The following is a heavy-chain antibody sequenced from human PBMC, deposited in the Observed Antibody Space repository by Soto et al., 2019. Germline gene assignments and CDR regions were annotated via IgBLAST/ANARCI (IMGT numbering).Heavy chain of an antibody. Sequence: EVKLVESGGGLVQPGGSLKLSCAASGYTFSGSAMHWVRQASGKGLEWVGRIRSKANSYATAYAASVKGRFTISRDDSKNTAYLQMNSLKTEDTAVYYCTAGNWFDPWGQGTLVTVSS. CDR2: IRSKANSYAT. V-gene: IGHV3-73*01. J-gene: IGHJ5*02. CDR3: TAGNWFDP. CDR1: GYTFSGSA.